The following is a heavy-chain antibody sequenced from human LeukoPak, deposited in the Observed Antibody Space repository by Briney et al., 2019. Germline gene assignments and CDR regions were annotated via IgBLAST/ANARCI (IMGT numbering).Heavy chain of an antibody. CDR1: GGSISSYY. J-gene: IGHJ4*02. CDR2: IYYSGST. V-gene: IGHV4-59*01. CDR3: ARADNWGSSWYFDY. D-gene: IGHD7-27*01. Sequence: SETLSLTCTVSGGSISSYYWSWIRQPPGKGLEWIGYIYYSGSTNYKPSLKSRVTISVDTSKNQFSLKLSSVTAADTAVYYCARADNWGSSWYFDYWGQGTLVTVSS.